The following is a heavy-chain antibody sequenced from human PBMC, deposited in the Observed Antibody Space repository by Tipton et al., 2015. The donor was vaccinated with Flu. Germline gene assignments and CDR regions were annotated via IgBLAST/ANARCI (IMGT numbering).Heavy chain of an antibody. CDR1: GGSISSYY. Sequence: LRLSCTVSGGSISSYYWSCIRQRPGKGLEWIGHIYYSGSTNYSPPLKSRVTISVDTFKNQFSLKLSSVTAANTAVYYCARYGTYEGARYFQHWGQGTLVTVSS. J-gene: IGHJ1*01. CDR2: IYYSGST. V-gene: IGHV4-59*01. D-gene: IGHD1-26*01. CDR3: ARYGTYEGARYFQH.